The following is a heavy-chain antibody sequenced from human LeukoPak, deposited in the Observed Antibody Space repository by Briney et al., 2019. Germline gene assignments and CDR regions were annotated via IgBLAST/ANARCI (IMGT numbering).Heavy chain of an antibody. D-gene: IGHD6-19*01. CDR1: GYTFTSYG. CDR2: ISAYNGNT. V-gene: IGHV1-18*01. Sequence: ASVKVSCKASGYTFTSYGISWVRQAPGQGLEWMGWISAYNGNTNYAQKLQGGVTMTTDTSTSTAYMELRSLRSDDTAVYYCARVGYSSGWYFDAFDIWGQGTMVTVSS. CDR3: ARVGYSSGWYFDAFDI. J-gene: IGHJ3*02.